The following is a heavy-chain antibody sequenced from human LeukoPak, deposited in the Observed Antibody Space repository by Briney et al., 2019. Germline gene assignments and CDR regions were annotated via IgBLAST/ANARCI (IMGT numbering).Heavy chain of an antibody. J-gene: IGHJ3*02. D-gene: IGHD3-22*01. CDR1: GGSISSYY. V-gene: IGHV4-4*07. CDR2: IYTSGST. Sequence: SETLSLTCTVSGGSISSYYWSWIRQPAGKGLEWIGRIYTSGSTNYNPSLKSRVTMSVDTSKNQFSLKLSSVTAADTAVYYCARVTIRSGSPLHAFDIWGQGTMVTVSS. CDR3: ARVTIRSGSPLHAFDI.